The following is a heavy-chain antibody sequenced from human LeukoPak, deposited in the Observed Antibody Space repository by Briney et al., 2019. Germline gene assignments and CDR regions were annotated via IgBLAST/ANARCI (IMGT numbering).Heavy chain of an antibody. D-gene: IGHD5-24*01. CDR3: ARRRPWPYYYMDV. Sequence: KPSETLSLTCAVYGGSFSDYYWSWIRQPPGKGLEWIGEINHSGSTNYNPSLKSRVTISVDTSKNQFSLKLSSVTAADTAVYYCARRRPWPYYYMDVRGKGTTVTVSS. J-gene: IGHJ6*03. V-gene: IGHV4-34*01. CDR2: INHSGST. CDR1: GGSFSDYY.